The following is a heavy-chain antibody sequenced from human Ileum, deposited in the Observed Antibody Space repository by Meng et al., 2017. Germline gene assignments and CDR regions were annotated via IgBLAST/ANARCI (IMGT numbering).Heavy chain of an antibody. CDR2: IHHSGRT. Sequence: HVQLNQLGAGLLKPSETLSLTCAGFGGSFNDYYWSWVRQSPGKGLEWIGQIHHSGRTNYKSSLERRVTISVDTSKSQFSLKLTSVTAADTAMHYCVRGPARETHDFDYWGQGALVTVSS. CDR1: GGSFNDYY. V-gene: IGHV4-34*01. J-gene: IGHJ4*02. CDR3: VRGPARETHDFDY. D-gene: IGHD1-26*01.